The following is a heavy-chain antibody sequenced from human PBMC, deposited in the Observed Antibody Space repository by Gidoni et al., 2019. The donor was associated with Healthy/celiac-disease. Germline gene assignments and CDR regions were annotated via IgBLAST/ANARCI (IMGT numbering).Heavy chain of an antibody. CDR3: ARDGEMATIWTFDY. CDR1: GGSISSGSYY. CDR2: IYTSGST. Sequence: QVQLQESGPGLVKPSPTLSLTCTVSGGSISSGSYYWSWIRQPAGKGLEWIGRIYTSGSTNYNPALKSRVTMSVDTSKNQFSLKLSSVTAADTTVYYCARDGEMATIWTFDYWGQGTLVTVSS. D-gene: IGHD5-12*01. J-gene: IGHJ4*02. V-gene: IGHV4-61*02.